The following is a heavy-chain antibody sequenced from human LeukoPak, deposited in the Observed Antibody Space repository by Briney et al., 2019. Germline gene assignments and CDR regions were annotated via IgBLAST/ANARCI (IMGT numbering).Heavy chain of an antibody. D-gene: IGHD1-26*01. V-gene: IGHV4-34*01. CDR1: GGSFSGYY. J-gene: IGHJ4*02. CDR3: ARLNGSSRLFDY. CDR2: INHSGST. Sequence: SETLSLTCAVYGGSFSGYYWSWIRQPPGKGLEWIGEINHSGSTNYNPSLKSRVTISVDTSKNQFSLKLSSVTAADTAVYYRARLNGSSRLFDYWGQGTLVTVSS.